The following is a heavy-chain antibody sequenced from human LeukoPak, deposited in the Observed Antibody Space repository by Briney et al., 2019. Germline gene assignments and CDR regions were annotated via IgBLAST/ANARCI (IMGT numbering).Heavy chain of an antibody. CDR3: ATVRRPHEYYMDV. CDR1: GGTFSSYA. Sequence: ASVKVSCKASGGTFSSYAISWVRQAPGQGLEWMGGIIPIFGTANYAQKFQGRVTITADESTSTAYMELSSLRSEDTAIYYCATVRRPHEYYMDVWGKGTTVTVSS. V-gene: IGHV1-69*13. D-gene: IGHD1-1*01. CDR2: IIPIFGTA. J-gene: IGHJ6*03.